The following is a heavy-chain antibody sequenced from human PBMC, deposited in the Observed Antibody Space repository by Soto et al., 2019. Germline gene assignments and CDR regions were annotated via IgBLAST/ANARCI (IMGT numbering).Heavy chain of an antibody. CDR1: GFTFSNYS. J-gene: IGHJ4*02. Sequence: QVHLVESGGGVVQPGTSLRLSCAASGFTFSNYSMHWVRQAPGKGLEWVAVISKDGDKKYHADSVKGRFTISRDNSKNTLYLQMNSLRPEDTAVHYCAREWSVANPGYWGQGTQVTVSS. CDR2: ISKDGDKK. D-gene: IGHD5-12*01. CDR3: AREWSVANPGY. V-gene: IGHV3-30-3*01.